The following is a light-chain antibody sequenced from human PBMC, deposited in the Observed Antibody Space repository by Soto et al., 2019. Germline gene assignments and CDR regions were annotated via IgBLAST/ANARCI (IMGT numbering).Light chain of an antibody. Sequence: DIQMTQSPSTLSGSVGDRVTITCRASQTISSWLAWYQQKPGKAPKLLIYKASTLKSGVPSRFSGSGSGTEFTLTICSLQPDDFATYYCQDYTSYSEGFGQGTNVDIK. CDR2: KAS. CDR1: QTISSW. CDR3: QDYTSYSEG. J-gene: IGKJ1*01. V-gene: IGKV1-5*03.